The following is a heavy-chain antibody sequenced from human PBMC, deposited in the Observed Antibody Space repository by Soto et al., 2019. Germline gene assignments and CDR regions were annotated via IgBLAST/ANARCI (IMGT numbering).Heavy chain of an antibody. CDR3: ARSGRNAHYNMDV. Sequence: GESLKISCKGSGYSFPTFWIAWVRQMPGKGLEWMGVIYPGDSDTRYSPSFQGQVTISADKSISTAYLQWSSLKSSDTAMYYCARSGRNAHYNMDVPGQGTTVTVSS. CDR2: IYPGDSDT. J-gene: IGHJ6*02. CDR1: GYSFPTFW. V-gene: IGHV5-51*01. D-gene: IGHD1-1*01.